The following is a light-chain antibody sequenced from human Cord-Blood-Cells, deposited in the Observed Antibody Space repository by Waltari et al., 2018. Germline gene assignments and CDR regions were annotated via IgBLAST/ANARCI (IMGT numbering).Light chain of an antibody. CDR1: QDISHY. CDR3: QQYDNLPLT. J-gene: IGKJ4*02. Sequence: DIQMTQSPSSLSASVGDRVPITCQASQDISHYLNWYQQKPGKAPKLLIYDASNLEKGVPSRFSGSGSGTDFTFTISSLQPEDIATYYCQQYDNLPLTFGGGTKVEIK. V-gene: IGKV1-33*01. CDR2: DAS.